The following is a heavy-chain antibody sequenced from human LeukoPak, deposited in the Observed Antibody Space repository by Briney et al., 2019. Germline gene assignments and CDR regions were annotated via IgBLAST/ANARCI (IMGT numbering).Heavy chain of an antibody. CDR1: GVTFSSYA. Sequence: GGSLRLSCAASGVTFSSYAMNWVRQAPGKGLDWVSYISSSSSIYYADSVKGRLTISRDNAKNSLYLQMNSLRDEDTAVYYCARDRLGIDYWGQGTLVTVSS. D-gene: IGHD7-27*01. CDR2: ISSSSSI. J-gene: IGHJ4*02. CDR3: ARDRLGIDY. V-gene: IGHV3-48*02.